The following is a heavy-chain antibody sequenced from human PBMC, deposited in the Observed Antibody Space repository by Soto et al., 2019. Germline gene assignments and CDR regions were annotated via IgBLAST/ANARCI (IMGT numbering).Heavy chain of an antibody. J-gene: IGHJ6*02. V-gene: IGHV1-69*12. Sequence: QVQLVQSGAEVKKPGSSVKVSCTAAGGTFTSYAISWVRQAPGQGLEWVGGIIPIFGTADYAQKFQGRVTTTEDESTSTAYMEMSSLRSEDTAVYYSTMKGCYQSYYDGMDVWGQGTTVTVSS. CDR3: TMKGCYQSYYDGMDV. CDR2: IIPIFGTA. D-gene: IGHD3-16*02. CDR1: GGTFTSYA.